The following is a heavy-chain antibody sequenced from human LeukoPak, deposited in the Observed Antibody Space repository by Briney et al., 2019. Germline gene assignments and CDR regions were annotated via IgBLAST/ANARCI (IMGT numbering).Heavy chain of an antibody. CDR2: IYYTGST. D-gene: IGHD3-9*01. CDR3: ARLSKGRYFDYIFDY. Sequence: SETLSLTCTVSGGSDSSSTYYWGWIRPPPGKGLEWIGNIYYTGSTYSNPSLRSRVTMSVDTSKNQFSLKMSSVTAADTAVYYCARLSKGRYFDYIFDYWGQGALVTVSS. V-gene: IGHV4-39*01. J-gene: IGHJ4*02. CDR1: GGSDSSSTYY.